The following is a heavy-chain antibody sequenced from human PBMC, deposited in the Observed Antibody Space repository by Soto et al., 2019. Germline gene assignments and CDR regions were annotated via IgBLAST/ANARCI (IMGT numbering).Heavy chain of an antibody. Sequence: QVQLVQSGAEAKKPGASVKVSCKPSGYTFTSYDINWVRQATGQGLEWLGWMNPNSGNTGYAQKFRGRITMTSDSSISTAYRELSSLTSEDTAVYYCARGLNYYDSSGYDHWGQGTLVTVSS. CDR1: GYTFTSYD. V-gene: IGHV1-8*01. CDR3: ARGLNYYDSSGYDH. D-gene: IGHD3-22*01. J-gene: IGHJ4*02. CDR2: MNPNSGNT.